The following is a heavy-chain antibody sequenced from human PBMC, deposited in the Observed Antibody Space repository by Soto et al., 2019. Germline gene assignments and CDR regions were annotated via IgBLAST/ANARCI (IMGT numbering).Heavy chain of an antibody. V-gene: IGHV3-33*01. J-gene: IGHJ6*02. CDR3: AREVQAYGDHGDYYYYGMDV. CDR1: GFTFSSYG. CDR2: IWYDGSNK. Sequence: QVQLVESGGGVVQPGRSLRLSCAASGFTFSSYGMHWVRQAPGKGLEWVAVIWYDGSNKYYADSVKGRFTISRDNSKNTLHLQMNSLRAEATAVYYGAREVQAYGDHGDYYYYGMDVWGQGTTVTGSS. D-gene: IGHD4-17*01.